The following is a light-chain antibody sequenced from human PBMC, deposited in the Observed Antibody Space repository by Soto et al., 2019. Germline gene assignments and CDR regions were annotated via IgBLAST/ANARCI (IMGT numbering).Light chain of an antibody. CDR2: DAS. V-gene: IGKV3-20*01. Sequence: IGLSQSPGTLSLSPGERATLSCRASQRVSTNHLAWYQHKPGQTPGLLIYDASRRATGIPDRFSGSGYGTDFTLTISRLEPEDFAVYYCQQFGSSPWTFGQGTKVDIK. CDR3: QQFGSSPWT. CDR1: QRVSTNH. J-gene: IGKJ1*01.